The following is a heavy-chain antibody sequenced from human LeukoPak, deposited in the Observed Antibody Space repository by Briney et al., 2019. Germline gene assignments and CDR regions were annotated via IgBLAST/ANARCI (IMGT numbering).Heavy chain of an antibody. CDR3: AHRGGTGYSSSSLRERKGGYFDY. CDR1: GFSLSTSGVG. J-gene: IGHJ4*02. Sequence: ESGPTLVKPTQTLTLTCAFSGFSLSTSGVGVGWIRQPPGKALEWLALIYWDDDKRYSPSLKSRLTITKDTSKNQVVLTMTNMDPVDTATYYCAHRGGTGYSSSSLRERKGGYFDYWGQGTLVTVSS. CDR2: IYWDDDK. D-gene: IGHD6-6*01. V-gene: IGHV2-5*02.